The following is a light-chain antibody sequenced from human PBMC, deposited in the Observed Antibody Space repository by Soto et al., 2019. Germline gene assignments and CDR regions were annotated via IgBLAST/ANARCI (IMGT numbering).Light chain of an antibody. J-gene: IGKJ5*01. CDR2: AAS. CDR3: QQRSNWPIT. Sequence: PDTLAVSPGEVATLSCWASQSVTSNLAWYQQKRGQAPRLLIYAASTRATGVPARFSGSGSGTDFTLTISSLEPEDFAVYYCQQRSNWPITFGQGTRLEIK. V-gene: IGKV3-11*01. CDR1: QSVTSN.